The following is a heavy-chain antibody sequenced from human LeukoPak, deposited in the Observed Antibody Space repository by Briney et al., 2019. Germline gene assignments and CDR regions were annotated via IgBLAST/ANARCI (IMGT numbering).Heavy chain of an antibody. J-gene: IGHJ4*02. V-gene: IGHV4-59*01. CDR2: ISYSGRT. CDR3: ARAEQWLPLDY. Sequence: PSETLSLTCAVSGVSISRSYWSWIRQTPGKRLEWIAYISYSGRTHYNPSLESRVTISLDTSKNQVSLQLTSVTAADTAVYYCARAEQWLPLDYWGQGTLVIVSS. D-gene: IGHD6-19*01. CDR1: GVSISRSY.